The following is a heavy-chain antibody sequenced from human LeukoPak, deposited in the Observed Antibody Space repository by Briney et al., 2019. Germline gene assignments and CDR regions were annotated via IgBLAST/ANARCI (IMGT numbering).Heavy chain of an antibody. J-gene: IGHJ4*02. D-gene: IGHD4-23*01. V-gene: IGHV3-23*01. CDR3: AKGGGWLYYFDY. Sequence: GGSLRLSCAASGFTFSRFPINWVRQAPGKGLEWVSGISGSDSSTYYADSVKGRFTISRDNSKNTLYLQMNSLRAEDTAVYYCAKGGGWLYYFDYWGQGTLVTVSS. CDR2: ISGSDSST. CDR1: GFTFSRFP.